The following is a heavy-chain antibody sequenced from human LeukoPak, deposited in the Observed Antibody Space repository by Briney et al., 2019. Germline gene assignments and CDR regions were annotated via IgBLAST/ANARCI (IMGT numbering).Heavy chain of an antibody. CDR1: GFTFSSYA. CDR2: ISYDGSNK. D-gene: IGHD4-17*01. Sequence: GGSLRLSCAASGFTFSSYAMHWVRQAPGKGLEWVAVISYDGSNKYYADSVKGRFTISRDNSKNTLYLQMNSLRAEDTAVYYCARDRDGDYSFGYWGQGTLVTVSS. V-gene: IGHV3-30*04. CDR3: ARDRDGDYSFGY. J-gene: IGHJ4*02.